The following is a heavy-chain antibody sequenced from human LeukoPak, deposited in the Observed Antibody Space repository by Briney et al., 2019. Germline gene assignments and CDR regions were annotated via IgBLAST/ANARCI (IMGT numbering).Heavy chain of an antibody. CDR2: INPNSGGT. D-gene: IGHD6-19*01. CDR1: GYTFTDSY. CDR3: ARGGSGWYYFDY. V-gene: IGHV1-2*02. Sequence: ASVKVSCKASGYTFTDSYMQWVRQAPGQGLEWMGWINPNSGGTNYAQKLQGRVTITRDTSISTAYIELNSLRTDDTAVYFCARGGSGWYYFDYWGQGTLVTVSS. J-gene: IGHJ4*02.